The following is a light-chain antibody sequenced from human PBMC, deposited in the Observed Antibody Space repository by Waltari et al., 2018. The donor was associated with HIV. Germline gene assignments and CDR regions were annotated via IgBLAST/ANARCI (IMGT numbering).Light chain of an antibody. J-gene: IGLJ3*02. CDR1: SSHVGGYNY. Sequence: QSALTQPASVSGSPGQSLTIPCTRTSSHVGGYNYVSWYQQHPAKAPKLLIYEVTNRPSGISNRFSGSKSGNAVSLTISGLQAEDEAHYYCSSYAATNTLVFGGGTKLTVL. CDR3: SSYAATNTLV. V-gene: IGLV2-14*01. CDR2: EVT.